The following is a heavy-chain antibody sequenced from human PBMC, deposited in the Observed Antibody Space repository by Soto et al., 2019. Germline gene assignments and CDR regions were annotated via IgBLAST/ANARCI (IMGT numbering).Heavy chain of an antibody. V-gene: IGHV1-69*08. Sequence: QVQLVQSGAEVKKPGSSVKVSCKASGGTFSSYTISWVRQAPGQGLEWMGRIIPILGIANYAQKFQGRVTITADKSTSTAYMELSSLRSEDTAVYYCAREGPYDYIWVTNYFDYWGQGTLVTVSS. J-gene: IGHJ4*02. CDR2: IIPILGIA. CDR3: AREGPYDYIWVTNYFDY. D-gene: IGHD3-16*01. CDR1: GGTFSSYT.